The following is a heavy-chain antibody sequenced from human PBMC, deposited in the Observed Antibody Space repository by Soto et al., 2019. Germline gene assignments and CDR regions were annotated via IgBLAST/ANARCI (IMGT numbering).Heavy chain of an antibody. CDR3: AGDYLRLNSLNGNFYSFGMDV. CDR1: GITFNTYA. V-gene: IGHV3-23*01. CDR2: VAANVSNR. D-gene: IGHD4-17*01. J-gene: IGHJ6*02. Sequence: EVQLLQSGGGLVQPGGSLRLSCAASGITFNTYAMSWVRQAPGKGLEWVSTVAANVSNRHYADFVKGRFTISRDNSKNTLSLQMNSLRVEDTAIYYCAGDYLRLNSLNGNFYSFGMDVWGQGTAVTVSS.